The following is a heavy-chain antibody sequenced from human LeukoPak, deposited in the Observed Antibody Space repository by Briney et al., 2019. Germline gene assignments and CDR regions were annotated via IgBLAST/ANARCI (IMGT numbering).Heavy chain of an antibody. CDR2: ISSSSYI. CDR3: ARDHLLGNYFDY. V-gene: IGHV3-21*01. J-gene: IGHJ4*02. Sequence: PGGSLRLSCAASGFTFSSYSMNWVRQAPGKGLEWVSSISSSSYIYYADSVKGRFTISRDNAKNSLYLQMNSLRAEDTAVCYCARDHLLGNYFDYWGQGTLVTVSS. CDR1: GFTFSSYS.